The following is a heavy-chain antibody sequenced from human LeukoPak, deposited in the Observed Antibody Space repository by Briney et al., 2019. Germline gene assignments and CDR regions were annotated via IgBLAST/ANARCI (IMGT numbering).Heavy chain of an antibody. CDR3: ARGSYDFWSGYYPNDY. D-gene: IGHD3-3*01. CDR1: GFTFSDYY. J-gene: IGHJ4*02. V-gene: IGHV3-11*01. Sequence: PGGSLRLSCAASGFTFSDYYMSWIRQAPGKGLEWVSYISSSGSTIYYADSVKGRFTISRDNAKNSLYPQMNSLRAEDTAVYYCARGSYDFWSGYYPNDYWGQGTLVTVSS. CDR2: ISSSGSTI.